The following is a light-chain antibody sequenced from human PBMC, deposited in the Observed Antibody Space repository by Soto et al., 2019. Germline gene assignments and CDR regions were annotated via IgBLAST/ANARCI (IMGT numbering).Light chain of an antibody. CDR2: AAS. V-gene: IGKV1-12*01. CDR3: QQYNNWPRA. Sequence: DIQMTQSPSSVSASVGDRFAITCRASQGISYWLAWYQHKAGKAPKLLXYAASSLESGVPSRFRGSGSGTEFTLTISSLQPEDFEVYYCQQYNNWPRAFGQGTKVDIK. J-gene: IGKJ1*01. CDR1: QGISYW.